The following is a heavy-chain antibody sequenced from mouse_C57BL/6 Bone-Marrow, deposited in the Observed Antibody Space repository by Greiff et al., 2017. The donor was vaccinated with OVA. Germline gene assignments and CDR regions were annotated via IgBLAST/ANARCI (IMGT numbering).Heavy chain of an antibody. CDR1: GYTFTDYY. V-gene: IGHV1-26*01. D-gene: IGHD2-5*01. J-gene: IGHJ3*01. CDR2: IFPDNGFT. CDR3: ARVGAYYSKVWCAY. Sequence: EVQLQHSGPELVRPGASVKISCKASGYTFTDYYMNWVKQSPGKGLEWIGDIFPDNGFTSYNQKFKGKATLTVDKSSSTAYMGLRSLTSEDSAVYYCARVGAYYSKVWCAYCGRGTLVTVSA.